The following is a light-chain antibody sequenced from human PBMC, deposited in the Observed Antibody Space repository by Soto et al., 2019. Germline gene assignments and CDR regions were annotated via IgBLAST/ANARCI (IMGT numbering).Light chain of an antibody. Sequence: EIVLTQSPATLSLSPGERATLSCRASQSFSSYLAWYQQKPGQAPRLLIYDASNRATGIPARFSGSGSGTDFTLTISSREPEDFAVYYCQQRSNWPLTFGGGTKVEIK. CDR3: QQRSNWPLT. CDR2: DAS. CDR1: QSFSSY. V-gene: IGKV3-11*01. J-gene: IGKJ4*01.